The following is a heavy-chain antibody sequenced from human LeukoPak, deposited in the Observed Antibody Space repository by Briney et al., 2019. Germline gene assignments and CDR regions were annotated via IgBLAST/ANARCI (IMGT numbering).Heavy chain of an antibody. CDR3: ARETLGIAAAGIGLGFDY. CDR2: TSSSGSTI. D-gene: IGHD6-13*01. Sequence: GGSLRLSCAASGFTFSSYEMNWVRQAPGKGLEWVSYTSSSGSTIYYADSVKGRFTISRDNAKNSLYLQMNSLRAEDTAVYYCARETLGIAAAGIGLGFDYWGQGTLVTVSS. CDR1: GFTFSSYE. J-gene: IGHJ4*02. V-gene: IGHV3-48*03.